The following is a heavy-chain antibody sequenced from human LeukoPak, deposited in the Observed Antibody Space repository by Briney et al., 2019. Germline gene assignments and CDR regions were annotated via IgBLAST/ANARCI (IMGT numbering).Heavy chain of an antibody. V-gene: IGHV1-46*01. D-gene: IGHD3-10*01. J-gene: IGHJ6*04. Sequence: ASVKVSCKASGYTFTSYYMHWVRQAPGQGLEWMGIINPSGGSTSYAQKFQGRVTMTRDTSTSTVYMELSSLRSEDTAVYYRARDRPWFGAGDYYYGMDVWGKGTTVTVSS. CDR1: GYTFTSYY. CDR2: INPSGGST. CDR3: ARDRPWFGAGDYYYGMDV.